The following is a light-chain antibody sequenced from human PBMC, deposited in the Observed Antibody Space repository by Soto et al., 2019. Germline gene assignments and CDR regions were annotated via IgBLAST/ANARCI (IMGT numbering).Light chain of an antibody. CDR1: RSDVGAYNY. CDR2: EVT. Sequence: QSVLTQPASVSGSPGQSIAISCTGTRSDVGAYNYVSWYQQHPGKAPKLMISEVTNRPSGVSDRFSGSKSGNTASLTISGLQAEDEADYYCQSHDSSLSVWVFGGGTKVTVL. J-gene: IGLJ3*02. CDR3: QSHDSSLSVWV. V-gene: IGLV2-14*01.